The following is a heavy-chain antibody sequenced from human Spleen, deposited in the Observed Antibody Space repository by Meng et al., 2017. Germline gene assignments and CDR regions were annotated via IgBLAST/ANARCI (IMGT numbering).Heavy chain of an antibody. CDR3: AREVRRGWFDP. J-gene: IGHJ5*02. D-gene: IGHD3-10*01. V-gene: IGHV1-46*01. CDR2: INPYGGST. Sequence: QVQLVQSGAEVKKPGASVKVSCKASGYTVINNYMHWVRQAPGQGLEWMGIINPYGGSTNYAEKLQHRVSMTSDTSTNTVYMELSGLEFQDTAVYYCAREVRRGWFDPWGQGTLVTVSS. CDR1: GYTVINNY.